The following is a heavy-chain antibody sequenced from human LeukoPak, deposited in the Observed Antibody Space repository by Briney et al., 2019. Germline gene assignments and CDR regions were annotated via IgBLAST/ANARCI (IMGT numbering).Heavy chain of an antibody. D-gene: IGHD2/OR15-2a*01. Sequence: ASVKVSCKASGYTFTGYHMHWVRQAPGQGLEWMGWINPNSGGTNYAQKFQGRVTMTRDTSISTAYMELSRLRSDDTAVYYCARQSSAYFGTDYWSQGTLVTVSS. CDR2: INPNSGGT. CDR3: ARQSSAYFGTDY. CDR1: GYTFTGYH. J-gene: IGHJ4*02. V-gene: IGHV1-2*02.